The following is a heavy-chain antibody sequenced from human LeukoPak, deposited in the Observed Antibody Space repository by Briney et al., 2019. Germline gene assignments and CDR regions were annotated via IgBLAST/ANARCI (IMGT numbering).Heavy chain of an antibody. J-gene: IGHJ4*02. CDR2: ISAYNGNT. D-gene: IGHD3-9*01. CDR3: ARDGVTGLTSFDY. CDR1: GYSFTSYG. V-gene: IGHV1-18*01. Sequence: ASVKVSYKASGYSFTSYGISWVRQAPGQGLEWMGWISAYNGNTENAQKLQGRVTMTTDTSTSTAYMELRSLRSDDTAVYYCARDGVTGLTSFDYWGQGTLVTVSS.